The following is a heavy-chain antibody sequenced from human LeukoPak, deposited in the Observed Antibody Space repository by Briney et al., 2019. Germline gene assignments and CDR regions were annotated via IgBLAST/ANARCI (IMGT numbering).Heavy chain of an antibody. J-gene: IGHJ4*02. CDR2: ISGSGGST. D-gene: IGHD3-22*01. Sequence: GGSLRLSCAASGFTFSSYAMSWVRQAPGKGLEWVSAISGSGGSTYYADSVKGRFTISRDNSKNTLYLQMNSLRAEDTAVYYCAKDDSSTITMIVVVTYYFDYWGQGTLVTVSS. V-gene: IGHV3-23*01. CDR1: GFTFSSYA. CDR3: AKDDSSTITMIVVVTYYFDY.